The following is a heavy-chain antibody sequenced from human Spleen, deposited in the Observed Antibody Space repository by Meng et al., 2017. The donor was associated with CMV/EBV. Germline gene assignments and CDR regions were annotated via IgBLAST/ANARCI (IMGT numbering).Heavy chain of an antibody. D-gene: IGHD2-21*02. CDR3: ARRPCSGGDCYSFDF. V-gene: IGHV3-20*04. CDR1: GFTFSSYA. CDR2: INWNGDSA. J-gene: IGHJ4*02. Sequence: GGSLRLSCAASGFTFSSYAMSWVRQAPGKGLEWVSGINWNGDSAVYGDSVKGRFTISRDNARNSLYLQMNSLRAEDTAFYYCARRPCSGGDCYSFDFWGQGILVTVSS.